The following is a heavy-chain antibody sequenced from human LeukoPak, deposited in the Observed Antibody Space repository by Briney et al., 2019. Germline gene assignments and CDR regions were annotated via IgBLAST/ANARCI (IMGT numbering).Heavy chain of an antibody. D-gene: IGHD6-19*01. CDR3: ARTPRSGPEVPFDP. CDR1: GFTFSSCT. CDR2: IRDSGAIT. V-gene: IGHV3-23*01. Sequence: GGSLRLSCAASGFTFSSCTMNWVRQAPGKGPEWVAAIRDSGAITYYADSVKGRFIVSRDNSQNTLYLQMHGLRAEDTAVYYCARTPRSGPEVPFDPWGQGTLVVVSS. J-gene: IGHJ5*02.